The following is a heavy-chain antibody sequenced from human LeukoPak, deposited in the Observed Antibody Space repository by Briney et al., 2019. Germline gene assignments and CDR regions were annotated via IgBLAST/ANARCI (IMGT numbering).Heavy chain of an antibody. CDR1: GFTFSSYS. V-gene: IGHV3-21*01. J-gene: IGHJ4*02. CDR3: ARDGIGNPFDY. CDR2: ISSSSSYI. D-gene: IGHD4-23*01. Sequence: GGSLRLSCAASGFTFSSYSMNWVRQAPGKGLEWVSSISSSSSYIYYADSVKGRFTISRDNAKNSLYLQMNSLRAEDTAVYYCARDGIGNPFDYWGQGTPVTVSS.